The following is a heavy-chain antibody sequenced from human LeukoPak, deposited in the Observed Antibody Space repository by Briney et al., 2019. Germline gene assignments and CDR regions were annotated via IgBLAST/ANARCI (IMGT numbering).Heavy chain of an antibody. V-gene: IGHV3-23*01. CDR1: GFTFSSYA. Sequence: PGGSLRLSCAASGFTFSSYAMSWVRQAPGKGLEWVSAIVGSGVSTFYADSVKGRFTISRDNSQNTLCLQMNSLRAEDTAVYFCAKGASTVTYAFDIWGQGTMVTVSS. CDR3: AKGASTVTYAFDI. D-gene: IGHD4-17*01. CDR2: IVGSGVST. J-gene: IGHJ3*02.